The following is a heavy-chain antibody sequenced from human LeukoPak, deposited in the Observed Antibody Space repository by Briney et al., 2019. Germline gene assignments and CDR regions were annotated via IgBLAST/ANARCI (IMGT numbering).Heavy chain of an antibody. J-gene: IGHJ4*02. D-gene: IGHD2-15*01. V-gene: IGHV3-23*01. CDR1: GFTFSSYA. CDR2: ISGSGGST. CDR3: AKRRDIVVVVAARDYFDY. Sequence: GGSLRLSCAASGFTFSSYAMSWVRQAPGKGLKWVSAISGSGGSTYYADSVKGRFTISRDNSKNTLYPQMNSLRAEDTAVYYCAKRRDIVVVVAARDYFDYWGQGTLVTVSS.